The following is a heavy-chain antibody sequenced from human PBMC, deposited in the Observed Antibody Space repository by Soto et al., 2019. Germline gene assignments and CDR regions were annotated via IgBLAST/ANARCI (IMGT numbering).Heavy chain of an antibody. CDR2: ISGSGGMT. CDR3: AKWRAARPGGQFGP. J-gene: IGHJ5*02. V-gene: IGHV3-23*01. Sequence: TGGSLRLSCAASGFTFTSYAMSWVRQAPGKGLEWVSGISGSGGMTYYADSVKGRFTISRDNSKNTLYLQMNSLRAEDTAVYYCAKWRAARPGGQFGPWGQGTLVTVSS. D-gene: IGHD6-6*01. CDR1: GFTFTSYA.